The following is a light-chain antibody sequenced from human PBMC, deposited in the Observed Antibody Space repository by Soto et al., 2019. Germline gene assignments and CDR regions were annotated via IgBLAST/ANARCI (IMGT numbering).Light chain of an antibody. CDR1: QGIRND. CDR2: DAS. CDR3: QQYENYWT. V-gene: IGKV1D-13*01. J-gene: IGKJ1*01. Sequence: AIQMTQSPSSLSASVGDRVTITCRASQGIRNDLGWYQHKPGKAPKLLIYDASNLDSGVPSRFSGSGSGTEFSLTISNLQPDDCATYYCQQYENYWTFGQGAKVAI.